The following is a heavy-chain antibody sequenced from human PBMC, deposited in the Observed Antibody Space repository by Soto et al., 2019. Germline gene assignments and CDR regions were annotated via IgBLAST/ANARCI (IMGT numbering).Heavy chain of an antibody. Sequence: QVQLVESGGGVVQPGKSLRLSCAASGFTFSTYGMHWVRQAPGKGLEWVAVISYDGSNQYYADSVKGRFTISRDDSXNXXYLQVNSLRAEDTAVYYCAKTTYSGNYYTLGYLDYWGQGTLVTVSS. V-gene: IGHV3-30*18. J-gene: IGHJ4*02. D-gene: IGHD1-26*01. CDR2: ISYDGSNQ. CDR3: AKTTYSGNYYTLGYLDY. CDR1: GFTFSTYG.